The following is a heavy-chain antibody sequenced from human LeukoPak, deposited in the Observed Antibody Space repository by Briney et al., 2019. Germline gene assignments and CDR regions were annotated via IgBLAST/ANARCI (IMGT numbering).Heavy chain of an antibody. CDR2: ISYDGSNK. CDR1: GFTFSSYA. V-gene: IGHV3-30-3*01. Sequence: GGSLRLSCAASGFTFSSYAMHWVRQAPGKGLEWVAVISYDGSNKYYADSVKGRFTISRDNSKSTLYLQMSSLRAEDTAIYYCAARPLMPPRFDYWGQGTLVTVSS. J-gene: IGHJ4*02. CDR3: AARPLMPPRFDY. D-gene: IGHD2-2*01.